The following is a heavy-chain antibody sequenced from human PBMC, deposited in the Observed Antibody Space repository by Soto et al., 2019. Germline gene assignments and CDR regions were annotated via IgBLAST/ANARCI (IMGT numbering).Heavy chain of an antibody. J-gene: IGHJ4*02. CDR1: GFTFSSYA. CDR2: ISYDGSNK. CDR3: ARGPSIAVAGTGFDY. D-gene: IGHD6-19*01. Sequence: QVQLVESGGGVVQPGRSLRLSCAASGFTFSSYAMHWVRQAPGKGLEWVAVISYDGSNKYYADSVKGRFTISRDNSKNTLYLQMNSLRAEDTAVYYCARGPSIAVAGTGFDYWGLGTLFTVSS. V-gene: IGHV3-30-3*01.